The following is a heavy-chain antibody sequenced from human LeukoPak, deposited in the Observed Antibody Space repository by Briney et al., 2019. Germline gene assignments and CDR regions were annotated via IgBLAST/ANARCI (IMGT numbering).Heavy chain of an antibody. CDR2: INEDGTSA. V-gene: IGHV3-74*01. Sequence: GGSPRLSCAASGFGFSVYWMHWVRQAPGKGLVWVAHINEDGTSASHADSVKGRFTISRDNAKNTLYLQMNSLTVEDTAVFYCARVPTNSYGFGQWGQGSLVTVSS. D-gene: IGHD5-18*01. CDR1: GFGFSVYW. CDR3: ARVPTNSYGFGQ. J-gene: IGHJ4*02.